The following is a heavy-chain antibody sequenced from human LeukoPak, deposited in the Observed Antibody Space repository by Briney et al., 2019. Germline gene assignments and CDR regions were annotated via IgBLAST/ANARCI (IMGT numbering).Heavy chain of an antibody. Sequence: SETLSLTCTVSGGSISSYYWSWIRQPPGKGLEWIGYIYYSGSTNYNPSLKSRVTISVDTSKNQFSLKLSSVTAADTAVYYCAIPGGGDWVFDYWGQGTLVTVSS. D-gene: IGHD2-21*02. V-gene: IGHV4-59*01. CDR1: GGSISSYY. CDR2: IYYSGST. J-gene: IGHJ4*02. CDR3: AIPGGGDWVFDY.